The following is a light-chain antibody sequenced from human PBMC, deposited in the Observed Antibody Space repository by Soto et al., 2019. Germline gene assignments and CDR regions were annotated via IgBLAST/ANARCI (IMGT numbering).Light chain of an antibody. CDR3: SSFAGDNTLV. V-gene: IGLV2-8*01. Sequence: QTVVTQPPSASGSPGQSVTISCAGTGSDIAVYDFVSWYQQHPDKAPKLIIYEVYKRPSGVPDRFSASKSGNTASLTVSGLQAEDEADYYCSSFAGDNTLVFGGGTKLTVL. CDR1: GSDIAVYDF. J-gene: IGLJ2*01. CDR2: EVY.